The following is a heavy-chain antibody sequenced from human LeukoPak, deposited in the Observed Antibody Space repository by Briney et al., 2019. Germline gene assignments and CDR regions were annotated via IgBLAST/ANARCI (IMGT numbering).Heavy chain of an antibody. D-gene: IGHD6-13*01. Sequence: PGGSLTLSCAASGFTFDVYAMHWVRQAPGKGLEWVSGIGGNSGSIDYADSVKGRFTISRDNAKNSLYLQMNSLRAEDTALYYCAKAGAAFAPYFVDSWGQGILVTVSS. CDR3: AKAGAAFAPYFVDS. V-gene: IGHV3-9*01. CDR2: IGGNSGSI. CDR1: GFTFDVYA. J-gene: IGHJ4*02.